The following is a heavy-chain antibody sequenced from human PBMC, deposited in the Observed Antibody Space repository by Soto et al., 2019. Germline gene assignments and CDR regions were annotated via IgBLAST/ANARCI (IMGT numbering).Heavy chain of an antibody. J-gene: IGHJ4*02. V-gene: IGHV3-7*05. CDR2: IKQDGSEK. D-gene: IGHD6-13*01. CDR1: GFTFSSYW. Sequence: GGSLRLSCAASGFTFSSYWMSWVRQAPGKGLEWVANIKQDGSEKYYVDSVKGRFTISRDNAKNSLYLQMNSLRAEDTAVYYCASSIAAAVRYYFDYWGQGTLVTVSS. CDR3: ASSIAAAVRYYFDY.